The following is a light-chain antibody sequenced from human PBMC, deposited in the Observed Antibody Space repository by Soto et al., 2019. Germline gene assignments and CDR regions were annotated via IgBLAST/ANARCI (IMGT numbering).Light chain of an antibody. CDR2: GAS. V-gene: IGKV3-20*01. Sequence: SVLTQSPGTVSLSPGERATLSCRASQSVSSSYLAWYQQKPGQAPRLLIYGASSRATGIPDRFSGSGSGTDFTLTISRLEPEDFAVYYCQQYGSSPWTFGQGTKVDI. CDR1: QSVSSSY. J-gene: IGKJ1*01. CDR3: QQYGSSPWT.